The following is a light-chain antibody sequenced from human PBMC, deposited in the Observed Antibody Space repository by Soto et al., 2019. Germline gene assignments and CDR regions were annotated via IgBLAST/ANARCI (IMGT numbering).Light chain of an antibody. V-gene: IGKV3-11*01. CDR3: QQRSNWPLT. CDR1: QTVGNQ. CDR2: DAS. J-gene: IGKJ4*01. Sequence: EIVLTQSPATLSLSPGDRATLSCRASQTVGNQLAWYQQKPGQTPRLLIYDASNRATGIPARFSGSESGTDFTLTISSLEPEDFAVYYCQQRSNWPLTFGGGTKVEI.